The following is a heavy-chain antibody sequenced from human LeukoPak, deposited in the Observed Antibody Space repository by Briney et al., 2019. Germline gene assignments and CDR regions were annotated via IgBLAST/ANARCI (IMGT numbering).Heavy chain of an antibody. CDR3: AHRPCTSKGCSGNNWFDP. Sequence: ESAPTLVKPTQTLTLTCTFSGFSLSTSGVGVGWIRQPPGQALEWLALVYWNDQKRYRPSLKSRLTITKDSSKNQVVLTMTNMDPVDTATYYGAHRPCTSKGCSGNNWFDPWGQGTLVTVSS. V-gene: IGHV2-5*01. J-gene: IGHJ5*02. D-gene: IGHD2-2*01. CDR1: GFSLSTSGVG. CDR2: VYWNDQK.